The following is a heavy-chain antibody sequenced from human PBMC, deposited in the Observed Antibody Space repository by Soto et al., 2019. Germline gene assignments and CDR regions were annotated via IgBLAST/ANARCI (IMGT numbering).Heavy chain of an antibody. CDR1: GYNFATYW. J-gene: IGHJ4*02. CDR3: ARKLELFTTFDS. V-gene: IGHV5-51*01. Sequence: PWESMKISCEGSGYNFATYWIGWVRQMPGKGLVWMGIIYLGDSDTRYIPSFQGQVTISADKSFSTAYLQWSSLKASDTAMYYCARKLELFTTFDSWGLGTLVTVSS. CDR2: IYLGDSDT. D-gene: IGHD1-7*01.